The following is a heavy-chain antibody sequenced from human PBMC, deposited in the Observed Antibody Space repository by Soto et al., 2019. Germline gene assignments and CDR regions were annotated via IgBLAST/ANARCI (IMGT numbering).Heavy chain of an antibody. J-gene: IGHJ6*02. CDR1: GGSFCGYY. CDR3: ARGGFGEGMDV. V-gene: IGHV4-34*01. D-gene: IGHD3-10*01. Sequence: PSETLSLTCAVYGGSFCGYYWSWIRQPPGKGLEWIGEINHSGSTNYNPSLKSRVTISVDTSKNQFSLKLSSVTAADTAVYYCARGGFGEGMDVWGQGTTVTVS. CDR2: INHSGST.